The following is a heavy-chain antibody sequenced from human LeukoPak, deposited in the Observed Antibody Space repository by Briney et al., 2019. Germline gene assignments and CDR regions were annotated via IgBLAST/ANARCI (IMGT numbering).Heavy chain of an antibody. Sequence: GGSLRLSCAASGFPFSSYGMHWVRQAPGKGLEWVAAISNDGNNKFYADSVKGRFTISRDNPKNTMNLQMNSLRAEDTAVYYCARGGYYYDSSGYYYGGVRYFDYWGQGTMVTVSS. CDR2: ISNDGNNK. CDR3: ARGGYYYDSSGYYYGGVRYFDY. V-gene: IGHV3-30*03. J-gene: IGHJ4*02. CDR1: GFPFSSYG. D-gene: IGHD3-22*01.